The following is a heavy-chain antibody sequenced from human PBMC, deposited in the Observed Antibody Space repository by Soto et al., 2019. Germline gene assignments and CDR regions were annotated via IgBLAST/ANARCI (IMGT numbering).Heavy chain of an antibody. Sequence: EVQLLESGGGLVQPGGSLRLSCAASGFTYSSYAMCWVRQAPGKGLEWVSSIGGGDHDRYYTDSVRGRFTISRDNSKNTVFLQMNSLRAEDTAIYYCVKDRMDHNSVWDPFDIWGQGTMVTVSS. CDR3: VKDRMDHNSVWDPFDI. D-gene: IGHD1-20*01. J-gene: IGHJ3*02. V-gene: IGHV3-23*01. CDR2: IGGGDHDR. CDR1: GFTYSSYA.